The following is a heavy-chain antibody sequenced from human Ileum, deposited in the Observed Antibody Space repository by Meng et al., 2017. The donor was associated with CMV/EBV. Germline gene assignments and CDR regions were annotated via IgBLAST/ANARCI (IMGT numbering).Heavy chain of an antibody. V-gene: IGHV3-7*01. J-gene: IGHJ4*02. CDR1: GFTFSGSW. Sequence: GGSLRLSCAASGFTFSGSWMNWVRQAPGKGLEWVANIKEDGSENNYVDSVKGRFTISRDNAKNSLYLQMNSLRAEDTAVYYCARDNVARSRYSTLDYWGQGTLVTVSS. CDR2: IKEDGSEN. CDR3: ARDNVARSRYSTLDY. D-gene: IGHD3-16*02.